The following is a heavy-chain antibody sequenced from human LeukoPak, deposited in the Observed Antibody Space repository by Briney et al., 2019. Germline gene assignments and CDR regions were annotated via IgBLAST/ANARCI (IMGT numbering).Heavy chain of an antibody. Sequence: GGALRLSRAGSGFTFSKYVMNWVRQAPGKGPEGVSYISSSGSTIYYADSETGRFTIFRDNAKNSLYLQMNSLRAEDTAVYYCARDTPYYYDSSGYEGGDYWGQGTLVTVSS. CDR2: ISSSGSTI. CDR3: ARDTPYYYDSSGYEGGDY. V-gene: IGHV3-48*03. CDR1: GFTFSKYV. D-gene: IGHD3-22*01. J-gene: IGHJ4*02.